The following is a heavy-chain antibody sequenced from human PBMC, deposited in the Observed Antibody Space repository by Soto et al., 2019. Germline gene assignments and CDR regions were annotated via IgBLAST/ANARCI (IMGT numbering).Heavy chain of an antibody. Sequence: SXTLSLSCTVSGGSISGYYWRWIRQPPGKGLEWIGYIYYSESTNYNPSLKSRVTISVDTSKNQFSLKLSLKLSSVTAADTAMYYCERRWGYYFDYWGQGTLVTVSS. CDR1: GGSISGYY. CDR2: IYYSEST. V-gene: IGHV4-59*08. J-gene: IGHJ4*02. D-gene: IGHD3-16*01. CDR3: ERRWGYYFDY.